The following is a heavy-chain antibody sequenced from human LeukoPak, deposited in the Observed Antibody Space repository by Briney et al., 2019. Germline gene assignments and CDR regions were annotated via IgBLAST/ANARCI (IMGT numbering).Heavy chain of an antibody. CDR2: IYYSRST. CDR3: ARDSVFPYYYGSGSHDHGMDV. D-gene: IGHD3-10*01. CDR1: GGSISSSSYY. Sequence: KPSETLSLTCTVSGGSISSSSYYWGWIRQPPGKGLEWIGSIYYSRSTYYNPSLKSRVTISVDTSKNQFSLKLSSVTAADTAVYYCARDSVFPYYYGSGSHDHGMDVWGQGTTVTVSS. V-gene: IGHV4-39*07. J-gene: IGHJ6*02.